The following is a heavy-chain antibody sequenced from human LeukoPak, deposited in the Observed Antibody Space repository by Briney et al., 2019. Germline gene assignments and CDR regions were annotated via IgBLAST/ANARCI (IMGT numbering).Heavy chain of an antibody. D-gene: IGHD6-13*01. J-gene: IGHJ4*02. Sequence: SQTLSLTCTVSGGSIRSGGYSWSWIRQHPGKGLEWIGYIYYSGTTYYNPSLRSRVTISVDTSKNQFSLKLSSVTAADTAVYYCARGRIAAAGTFGYWGQGTLVTVSS. CDR3: ARGRIAAAGTFGY. CDR1: GGSIRSGGYS. V-gene: IGHV4-31*03. CDR2: IYYSGTT.